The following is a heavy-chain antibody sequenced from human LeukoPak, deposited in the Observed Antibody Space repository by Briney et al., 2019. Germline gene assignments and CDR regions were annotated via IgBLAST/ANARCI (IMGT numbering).Heavy chain of an antibody. CDR2: ISWDGGST. V-gene: IGHV3-43D*03. J-gene: IGHJ6*02. CDR1: GFTFGDYA. CDR3: ALITSGAYDNSEYSSDYYGMDV. D-gene: IGHD6-6*01. Sequence: PGGSLRLSCAASGFTFGDYAMHWVRQAPGKGLEWVSLISWDGGSTYYADSVKGRFTISRDNSKNSLYLQMNSLRAEDTALYYCALITSGAYDNSEYSSDYYGMDVWGQGTTVTVSS.